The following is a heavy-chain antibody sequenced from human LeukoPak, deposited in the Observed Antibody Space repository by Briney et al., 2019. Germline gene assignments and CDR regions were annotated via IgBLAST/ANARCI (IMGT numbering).Heavy chain of an antibody. CDR1: GFTFSSYE. J-gene: IGHJ4*02. D-gene: IGHD6-13*01. V-gene: IGHV3-48*03. CDR2: ISSSGSTI. Sequence: GGSLRLSCAASGFTFSSYEMNWVRQAPRKGLEWVSYISSSGSTIYYADSVKGRFTISRDNAKNSLYLQMNSLRAEDTAVYYCARDGDSSSWLNYYFDYWGQGTLVTVSS. CDR3: ARDGDSSSWLNYYFDY.